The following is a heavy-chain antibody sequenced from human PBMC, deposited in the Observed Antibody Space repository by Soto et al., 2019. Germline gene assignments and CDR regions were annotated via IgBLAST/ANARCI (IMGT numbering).Heavy chain of an antibody. Sequence: QITLKESGTTLVKPTQTRTRTCTFSALSLTTDGAGVGWIRKPPVKPLEWLALIDWNHDNRYSPSLKSRLTITTDTYKNQVVRSMTNTDPVDTATYYCAQRGYGNYQLAKWCDPWGQGIMVIVSS. CDR2: IDWNHDN. D-gene: IGHD4-17*01. J-gene: IGHJ5*02. CDR3: AQRGYGNYQLAKWCDP. CDR1: ALSLTTDGAG. V-gene: IGHV2-5*01.